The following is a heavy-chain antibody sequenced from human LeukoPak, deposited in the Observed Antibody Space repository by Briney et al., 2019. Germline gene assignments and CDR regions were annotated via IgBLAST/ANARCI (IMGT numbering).Heavy chain of an antibody. CDR2: ISWNSGSI. J-gene: IGHJ4*02. D-gene: IGHD3-10*01. V-gene: IGHV3-9*03. CDR3: TKDGGSGSYYSPSHFDY. CDR1: GFTFDDYA. Sequence: GGSLRFSCAASGFTFDDYAMHWVRQAPGKGLERVSGISWNSGSIGYADSVKGRFTISRDNAKNSLYLQMNSLRAEDMALYYCTKDGGSGSYYSPSHFDYWGQGTLVTVSS.